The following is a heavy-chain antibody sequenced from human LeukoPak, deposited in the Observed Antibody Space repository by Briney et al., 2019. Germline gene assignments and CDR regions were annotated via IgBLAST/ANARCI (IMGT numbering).Heavy chain of an antibody. CDR3: ARDRSGSYRYFDY. Sequence: SETLSLTCTVSGGSISSYYRSWIRQPPGKGLEWIGYIYYSGSTNYNPSLKSRVTISVDTSKNQFSLKLSSVTAADTAVYYCARDRSGSYRYFDYWGQGTLVTVSS. V-gene: IGHV4-59*01. CDR1: GGSISSYY. J-gene: IGHJ4*02. D-gene: IGHD1-26*01. CDR2: IYYSGST.